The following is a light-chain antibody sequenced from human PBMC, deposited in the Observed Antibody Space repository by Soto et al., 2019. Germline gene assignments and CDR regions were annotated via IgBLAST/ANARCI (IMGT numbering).Light chain of an antibody. V-gene: IGKV3-11*01. Sequence: EIVITQSPATLSVSPGEGATLSCRASQCIGSTLAWYQQKPGQTPRLLIYGASTRATGVPARFSGSGSGTDFTLTISSLEPEDFAVYYCQQRSNWITFGHGTRLEIK. J-gene: IGKJ5*01. CDR3: QQRSNWIT. CDR1: QCIGST. CDR2: GAS.